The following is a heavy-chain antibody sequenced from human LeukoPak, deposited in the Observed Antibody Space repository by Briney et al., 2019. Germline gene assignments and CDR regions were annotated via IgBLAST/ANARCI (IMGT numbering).Heavy chain of an antibody. D-gene: IGHD6-25*01. Sequence: EASVKVSCKASGGTFSSYAISWVRQAPGQGLEWMGGIIPIFGTANYAQKFQGRVTITADKSTSTAYMELSSLRSEDTAVYYCARDHSSSGQLFDFWGQGTPVTVSS. CDR1: GGTFSSYA. J-gene: IGHJ4*02. CDR3: ARDHSSSGQLFDF. V-gene: IGHV1-69*06. CDR2: IIPIFGTA.